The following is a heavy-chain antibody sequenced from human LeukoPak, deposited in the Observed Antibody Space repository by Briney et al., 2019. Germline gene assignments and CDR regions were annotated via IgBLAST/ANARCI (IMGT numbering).Heavy chain of an antibody. V-gene: IGHV3-66*02. CDR3: ARGLYDSGTYCPFHFDS. CDR2: IYSSGRT. J-gene: IGHJ4*02. D-gene: IGHD3-10*01. Sequence: GGSLRLSCAASGFTVSSNYMNWVRQAPGKGLEWISVIYSSGRTYYADAVKGRFTISTDKSKNTLSLQMNSLRADDTAVYYCARGLYDSGTYCPFHFDSWGQGTLVSVSS. CDR1: GFTVSSNY.